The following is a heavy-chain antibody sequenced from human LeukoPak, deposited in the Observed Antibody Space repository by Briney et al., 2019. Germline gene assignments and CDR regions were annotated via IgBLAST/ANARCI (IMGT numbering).Heavy chain of an antibody. Sequence: GGSLRLSCAASGFTFSSSWMSWVRQAPGKGLEWVANIKRDGSEKDYVDSVKGRFTISRDNAKNSLFLQLNNLRAEDTAVYYCVRDFGYCSGGNCYTVLDYWGQGTLVTVSS. D-gene: IGHD2-15*01. J-gene: IGHJ4*02. CDR3: VRDFGYCSGGNCYTVLDY. CDR2: IKRDGSEK. CDR1: GFTFSSSW. V-gene: IGHV3-7*01.